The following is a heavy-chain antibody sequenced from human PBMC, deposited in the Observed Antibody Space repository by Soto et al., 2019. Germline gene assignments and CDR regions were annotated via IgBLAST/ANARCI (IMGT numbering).Heavy chain of an antibody. CDR2: IFSNDEK. CDR1: GFSLSNARMG. V-gene: IGHV2-26*01. D-gene: IGHD5-12*01. CDR3: ARIPFYRRGYDYVKYFDY. Sequence: SGPTLVNPTETLTLTCTVSGFSLSNARMGVSWIRQPPGKALEWLAHIFSNDEKSYSTSLKSRLTISKDTSKSQVVLTMTNMDPVDTATYYCARIPFYRRGYDYVKYFDYWGQGTLVTVSS. J-gene: IGHJ4*02.